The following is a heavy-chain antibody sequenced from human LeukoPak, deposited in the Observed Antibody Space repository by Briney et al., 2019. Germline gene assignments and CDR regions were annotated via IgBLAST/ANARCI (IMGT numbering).Heavy chain of an antibody. V-gene: IGHV1-8*01. Sequence: ASVKVSCKASGYTFTSYDINWVLQATGQGLEWMGWMNPTSGNTGYAQKFQGRVTMTRNTSISTAYMELSSLRSEDTAVYYCARSIRFLEWLCETRVCPKKYYFDYWGQGTLVTVSS. D-gene: IGHD3-3*01. CDR2: MNPTSGNT. CDR3: ARSIRFLEWLCETRVCPKKYYFDY. CDR1: GYTFTSYD. J-gene: IGHJ4*02.